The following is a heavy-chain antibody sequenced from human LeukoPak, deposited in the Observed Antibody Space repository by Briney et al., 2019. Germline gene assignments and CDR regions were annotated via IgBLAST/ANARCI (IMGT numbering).Heavy chain of an antibody. D-gene: IGHD4-23*01. CDR2: IRYDGSNK. J-gene: IGHJ4*02. V-gene: IGHV3-30*02. CDR1: GFTFSSYG. CDR3: ASNPAGPTVASGDY. Sequence: GGSLRLSCAASGFTFSSYGMHWVRQAPGKGLEWVAFIRYDGSNKYYADSVKGRFTISRDNSKNTLYMQMNSLRAEDTAVYYCASNPAGPTVASGDYWGQGTLVTVSS.